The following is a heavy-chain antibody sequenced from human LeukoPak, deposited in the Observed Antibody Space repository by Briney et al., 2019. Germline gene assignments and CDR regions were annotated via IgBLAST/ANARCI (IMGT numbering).Heavy chain of an antibody. D-gene: IGHD2-21*02. CDR2: IYHSGST. V-gene: IGHV4-38-2*02. CDR3: ARDRAFFGDLYNWFDP. CDR1: GYSISSGYY. Sequence: SETLSLTCTVSGYSISSGYYWGWIRQPPGKGLEWIGSIYHSGSTYYNPSLKNRVTISVDTSKNQFSLKLSSVTAADTAVYYCARDRAFFGDLYNWFDPRGQGTLVTVSS. J-gene: IGHJ5*02.